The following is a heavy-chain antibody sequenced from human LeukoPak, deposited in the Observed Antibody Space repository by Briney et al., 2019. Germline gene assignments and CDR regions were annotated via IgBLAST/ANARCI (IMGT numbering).Heavy chain of an antibody. CDR3: AREGEYCSSNTCSYYFDQ. Sequence: PSQTLSLTCTVSGGSISSGGSYWSWIRQPPGKGLEWIGYIYHSGSTYYNPSLKSRVTISVDRSQNQFSLKLSSVTAADTAVYFCAREGEYCSSNTCSYYFDQWGQGTLVTVSS. J-gene: IGHJ4*02. CDR2: IYHSGST. D-gene: IGHD2-2*01. CDR1: GGSISSGGSY. V-gene: IGHV4-30-2*01.